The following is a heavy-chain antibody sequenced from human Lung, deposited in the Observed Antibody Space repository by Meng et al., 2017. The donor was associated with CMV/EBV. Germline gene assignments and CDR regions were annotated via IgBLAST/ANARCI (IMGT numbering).Heavy chain of an antibody. CDR3: NTGFGTAEEF. CDR2: IKSRNDGGTA. D-gene: IGHD1-1*01. CDR1: GFTFRTTW. Sequence: GGSLRLSCAASGFTFRTTWMSWVRQAPGKGLDWVGRIKSRNDGGTADHGTPVKGRFTISRDDSKDTLYLQMNSLKAEDTAIYYCNTGFGTAEEFWGQGTLVTVSS. V-gene: IGHV3-15*01. J-gene: IGHJ4*02.